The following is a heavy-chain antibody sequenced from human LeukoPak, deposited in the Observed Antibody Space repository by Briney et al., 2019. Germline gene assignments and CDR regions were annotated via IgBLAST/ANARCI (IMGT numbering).Heavy chain of an antibody. CDR3: ARAEWLLGIYYYYMGV. CDR1: GFSFSSYG. Sequence: PGGSLRLSCAASGFSFSSYGMHWVRQAPGKGLEWVAFIRYDGTNKYYADSVKGRFTISRDNSKNTLYLQMNSLRAEDTAVYYCARAEWLLGIYYYYMGVWGKGTTVTVSS. D-gene: IGHD3-3*01. CDR2: IRYDGTNK. V-gene: IGHV3-30*02. J-gene: IGHJ6*03.